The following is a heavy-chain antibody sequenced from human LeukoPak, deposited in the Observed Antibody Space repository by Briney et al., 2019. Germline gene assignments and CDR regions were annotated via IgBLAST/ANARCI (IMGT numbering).Heavy chain of an antibody. CDR1: GFTFGDYA. V-gene: IGHV3-49*04. Sequence: GGSLRLSCTASGFTFGDYAMSWVRQAPGKGLEWVGFIRSKAYGGTTEYAAPVKGRFTISRDDSKSIAYLQMNSLKTEDTAVYYCTSHYYMDVWGKGTTVTISS. CDR2: IRSKAYGGTT. CDR3: TSHYYMDV. J-gene: IGHJ6*03.